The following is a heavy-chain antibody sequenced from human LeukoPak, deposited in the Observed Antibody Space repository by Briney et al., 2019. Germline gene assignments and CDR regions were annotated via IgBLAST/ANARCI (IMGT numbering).Heavy chain of an antibody. V-gene: IGHV1-46*01. D-gene: IGHD1-26*01. CDR3: ARDLRVGATGSRGYFDY. Sequence: ASVKVSCKASGYTFTSYYMHWVRQAPGQGLEWMGIINPSGGSTSYAQKFQGRVTMTRDTSTSTVYMELSSLGSEDTAVYYCARDLRVGATGSRGYFDYWGQGTLVTVSS. J-gene: IGHJ4*02. CDR2: INPSGGST. CDR1: GYTFTSYY.